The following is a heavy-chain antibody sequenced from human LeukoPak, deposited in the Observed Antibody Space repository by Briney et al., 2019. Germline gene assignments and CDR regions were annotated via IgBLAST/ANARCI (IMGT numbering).Heavy chain of an antibody. CDR2: MNANTGNT. D-gene: IGHD6-13*01. Sequence: ASVKVSCKSSGYTFTSYEINWVRQAAGQGLEWMGWMNANTGNTDSAQKFQGRVTMTWNTSISTAYMELNSLRPEDTAVYYCARASVQLDAFVIWRQGTMVTVSS. CDR1: GYTFTSYE. V-gene: IGHV1-8*01. CDR3: ARASVQLDAFVI. J-gene: IGHJ3*02.